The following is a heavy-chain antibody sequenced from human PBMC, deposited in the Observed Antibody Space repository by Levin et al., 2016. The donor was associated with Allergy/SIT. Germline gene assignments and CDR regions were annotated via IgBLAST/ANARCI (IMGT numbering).Heavy chain of an antibody. V-gene: IGHV4-34*01. CDR1: GGSFSGYY. J-gene: IGHJ2*01. D-gene: IGHD4-23*01. Sequence: SETLSLTCAVYGGSFSGYYWSWIRQPPGKGLEWIGEINHSGSTNYNPSLKSRVTISVDTSKNQFSLKLSSVTAADTAVYYCARGGWRWYRYFDLWGRGTLVTVSS. CDR2: INHSGST. CDR3: ARGGWRWYRYFDL.